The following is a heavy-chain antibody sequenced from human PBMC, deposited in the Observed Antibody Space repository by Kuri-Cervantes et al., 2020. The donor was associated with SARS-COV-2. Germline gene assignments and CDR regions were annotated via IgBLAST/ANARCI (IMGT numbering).Heavy chain of an antibody. J-gene: IGHJ4*02. V-gene: IGHV4-31*02. Sequence: SCTVSGGSISRGGYYWSWIRQHPEKGLEWIGYIYYSGGTYYNPSLKSRVSMSVDTSKSQFSLNLSSVTAADTAVYYCARGMQQWPFDHWGQGTLVTVSS. CDR2: IYYSGGT. CDR1: GGSISRGGYY. CDR3: ARGMQQWPFDH. D-gene: IGHD6-19*01.